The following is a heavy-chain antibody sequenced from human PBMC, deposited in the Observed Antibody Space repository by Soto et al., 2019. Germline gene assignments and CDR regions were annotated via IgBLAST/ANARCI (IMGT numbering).Heavy chain of an antibody. CDR2: LSYDESNT. D-gene: IGHD3-10*02. Sequence: QVQLVESGGGVVQPGRSLRLSCLASGFTFGDFGMHWVRQAPGKGLEWVAALSYDESNTYYADSVKGRFTISRDISKNTHYLQINSLRPEDTAVYFCAKSGQDCSRYPDDWGQGTLVTVSS. CDR3: AKSGQDCSRYPDD. J-gene: IGHJ4*02. CDR1: GFTFGDFG. V-gene: IGHV3-30*18.